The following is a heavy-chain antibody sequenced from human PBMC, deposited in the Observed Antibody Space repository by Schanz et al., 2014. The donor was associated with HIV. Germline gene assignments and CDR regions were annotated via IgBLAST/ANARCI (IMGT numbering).Heavy chain of an antibody. CDR2: INPKSGDT. CDR3: AREREYQLLRGWFDP. J-gene: IGHJ5*02. CDR1: GYTFTGYY. V-gene: IGHV1-2*02. Sequence: QVQLVQSGAEVKKPGASVKVSCKASGYTFTGYYMHWVRQAPGQGLEWLGWINPKSGDTNFAQKFQGRVTMTRDTSIATTYMELRRLRSDDTAVYYCAREREYQLLRGWFDPWGQGTLVTVSS. D-gene: IGHD2-2*01.